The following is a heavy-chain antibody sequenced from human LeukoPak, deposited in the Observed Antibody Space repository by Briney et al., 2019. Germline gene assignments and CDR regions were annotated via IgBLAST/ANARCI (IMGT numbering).Heavy chain of an antibody. CDR3: AKWARYCTNGVCYYFDY. CDR2: INSDGSST. D-gene: IGHD2-8*01. CDR1: GFTFSSYW. J-gene: IGHJ4*02. Sequence: GGSLRLSCAASGFTFSSYWMHWVRHAPGKGLVWVSRINSDGSSTSYADSVKGRFTISRDNSKNTLYLQMNSLRAEDTAVYYCAKWARYCTNGVCYYFDYWGQGTLVTVSS. V-gene: IGHV3-74*01.